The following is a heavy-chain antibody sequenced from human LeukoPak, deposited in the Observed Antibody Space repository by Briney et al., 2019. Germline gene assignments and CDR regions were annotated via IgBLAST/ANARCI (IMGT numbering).Heavy chain of an antibody. V-gene: IGHV4-4*07. J-gene: IGHJ5*02. CDR2: IYNSESI. Sequence: SETLSLTCTVSGGSISGYYWSWIRQPAGKGLEWIGRIYNSESINYNPSLKSRVTMSIDTSKNQFSLKLNSVTAADTAVYYCARDRSSSYTRDWYDPWGQGVLVTVSS. D-gene: IGHD6-13*01. CDR1: GGSISGYY. CDR3: ARDRSSSYTRDWYDP.